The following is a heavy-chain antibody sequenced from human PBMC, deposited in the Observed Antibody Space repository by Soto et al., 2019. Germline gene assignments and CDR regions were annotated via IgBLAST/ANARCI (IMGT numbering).Heavy chain of an antibody. Sequence: ASVKVSCKASGYIFTSYYIHWVRQAPGQGLEWMGWINPFDGSRMFAQSFQGRVTMTRDTSTSTVYMEVSSLRSEDTAVYYCAKDFWVAGPNYWGQGTLVTSPQ. J-gene: IGHJ4*02. D-gene: IGHD6-19*01. CDR3: AKDFWVAGPNY. CDR2: INPFDGSR. CDR1: GYIFTSYY. V-gene: IGHV1-46*01.